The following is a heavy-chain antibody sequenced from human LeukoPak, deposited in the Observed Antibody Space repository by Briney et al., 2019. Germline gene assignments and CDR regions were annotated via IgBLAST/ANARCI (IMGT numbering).Heavy chain of an antibody. J-gene: IGHJ4*02. CDR2: ISATGGST. CDR1: GFSFSTYA. CDR3: ANRPLDY. Sequence: GGSLRLSCAASGFSFSTYAMSWVRQAPGKGLEWVSAISATGGSTYYADSVKGRFTISRDNSKNTLYLQINTLRAEDTAVYYCANRPLDYWGQGTLVAVSS. V-gene: IGHV3-23*01.